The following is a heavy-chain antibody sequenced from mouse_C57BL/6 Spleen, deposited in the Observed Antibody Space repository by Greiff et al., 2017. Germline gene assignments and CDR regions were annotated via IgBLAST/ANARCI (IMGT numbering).Heavy chain of an antibody. CDR1: GYAFSSYW. D-gene: IGHD3-2*02. Sequence: QVQLKESGAELVKPGASVKISCKASGYAFSSYWMNWVKQRPGKGLEWIGQIYPGDGDTNYNGTFKGKATLTADKSSSTAYMQLSSLTSEDSAVYVCARLTAQATGFAYWGQGTLVTVSA. J-gene: IGHJ3*01. V-gene: IGHV1-80*01. CDR3: ARLTAQATGFAY. CDR2: IYPGDGDT.